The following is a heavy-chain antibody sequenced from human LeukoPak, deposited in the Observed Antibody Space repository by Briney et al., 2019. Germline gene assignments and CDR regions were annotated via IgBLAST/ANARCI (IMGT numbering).Heavy chain of an antibody. V-gene: IGHV3-23*01. CDR1: GFTISSHA. Sequence: PGGSLRLSCAASGFTISSHAMSWVRQPPGKGLEWVSAINGSGSSTYYADSVKGRVSISRDNSKNTLYLQMNSLRVEDKALYYCARDFWDDFEYFDLWGRGTLVTVSS. J-gene: IGHJ2*01. D-gene: IGHD3-3*01. CDR2: INGSGSST. CDR3: ARDFWDDFEYFDL.